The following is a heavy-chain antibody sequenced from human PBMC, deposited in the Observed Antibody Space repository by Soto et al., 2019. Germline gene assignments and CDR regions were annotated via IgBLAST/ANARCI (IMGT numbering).Heavy chain of an antibody. Sequence: SETLSLTCTVSGGSISSSTYYWDWIRQPPGKGLEWIGAMYYTGNKNYNPSLESRVTMSVDTSKNQFSLKLSSVTPPDTAVYYWARRSSGSLRYPVDHWGRGILVTVYS. CDR3: ARRSSGSLRYPVDH. J-gene: IGHJ5*02. CDR2: MYYTGNK. V-gene: IGHV4-39*01. CDR1: GGSISSSTYY. D-gene: IGHD6-25*01.